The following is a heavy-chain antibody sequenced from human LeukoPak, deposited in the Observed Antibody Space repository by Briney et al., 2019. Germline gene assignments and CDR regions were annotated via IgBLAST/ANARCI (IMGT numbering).Heavy chain of an antibody. J-gene: IGHJ4*02. Sequence: GGSLRLSCAASGFTFSSYSMNWVRQAPGKGREWVSSISSSSSYIYYADSVKGRFTISRDNAKNSLYLQMNSLRAEDTAVYYCARGSDYGYYPTDYWGQGTLVTVSS. CDR3: ARGSDYGYYPTDY. D-gene: IGHD4-17*01. CDR2: ISSSSSYI. V-gene: IGHV3-21*01. CDR1: GFTFSSYS.